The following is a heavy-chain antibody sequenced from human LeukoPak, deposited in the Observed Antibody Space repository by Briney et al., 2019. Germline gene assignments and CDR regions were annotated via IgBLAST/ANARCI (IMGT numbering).Heavy chain of an antibody. CDR3: ANNRPVDVDY. D-gene: IGHD2-15*01. CDR2: ISGSGGST. V-gene: IGHV3-23*01. CDR1: GFTFSSYA. Sequence: GGSLRLSCAASGFTFSSYAMSWVRQAPGKGLEWVSAISGSGGSTYYTDSVKGRFTISRDNSENTLYLQMNSLRAEDTAVYYCANNRPVDVDYWGQGTLVTVSS. J-gene: IGHJ4*02.